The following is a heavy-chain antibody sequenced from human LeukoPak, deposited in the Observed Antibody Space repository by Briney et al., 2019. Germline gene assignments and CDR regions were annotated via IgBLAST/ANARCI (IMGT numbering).Heavy chain of an antibody. CDR1: GFTFGNYC. CDR3: AKGDLPRFLGAHFAS. CDR2: IHVSAETT. J-gene: IGHJ4*02. D-gene: IGHD3-3*01. Sequence: GGSLRLSCAASGFTFGNYCMNWVRQAPGKGLEWVSSIHVSAETTYYADSVKGRFIISRDNSKKTLYMQMNSLRAEETGVYSCAKGDLPRFLGAHFASWGQGTLVSVSA. V-gene: IGHV3-23*01.